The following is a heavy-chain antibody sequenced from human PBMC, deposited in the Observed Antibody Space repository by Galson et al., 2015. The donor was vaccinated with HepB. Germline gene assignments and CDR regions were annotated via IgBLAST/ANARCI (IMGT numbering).Heavy chain of an antibody. J-gene: IGHJ4*02. V-gene: IGHV3-7*03. Sequence: SLRLSCAASGFTFSSYWMSWVRQAPRKGLEWVANISHDGTKTYYMDSARGRFTISRDNAKNSLSLQMNSLRDDDTAVYYCAKVVPGSADCWGQGALVTVSS. CDR2: ISHDGTKT. CDR3: AKVVPGSADC. CDR1: GFTFSSYW.